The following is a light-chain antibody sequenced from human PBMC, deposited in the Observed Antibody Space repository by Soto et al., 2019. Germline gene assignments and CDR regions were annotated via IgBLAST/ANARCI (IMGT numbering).Light chain of an antibody. CDR2: LGS. CDR1: QSLLHTSGDNY. J-gene: IGKJ1*01. CDR3: MQAQRIPRT. Sequence: DIVMTQSPLSLSVTPGEPASISCRSSQSLLHTSGDNYLDWYLQRPGQSPQLLIHLGSKRASGVSDRFSGSGSGTHFTLRISRVEAEDVGFYYCMQAQRIPRTFGQGTKVEIK. V-gene: IGKV2-28*01.